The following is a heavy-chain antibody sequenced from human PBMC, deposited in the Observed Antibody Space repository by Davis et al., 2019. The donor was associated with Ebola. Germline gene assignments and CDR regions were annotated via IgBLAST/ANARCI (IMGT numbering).Heavy chain of an antibody. J-gene: IGHJ6*02. D-gene: IGHD2-2*01. CDR1: GGTFTSYA. V-gene: IGHV1-69*06. Sequence: SVKVSCMASGGTFTSYAISWVRQAPGQGLEWTGGIIPIFGTAHYAQKFQGRVTITADKSTSTAYMELSSLRSEDTAVYYCASWGYCSSTSCRNYYYYGMDVWGQGTTVTVSS. CDR2: IIPIFGTA. CDR3: ASWGYCSSTSCRNYYYYGMDV.